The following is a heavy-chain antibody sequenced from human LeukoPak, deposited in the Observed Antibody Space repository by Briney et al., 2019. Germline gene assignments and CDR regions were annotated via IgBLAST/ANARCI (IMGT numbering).Heavy chain of an antibody. CDR3: ARGGDYGDYQGT. D-gene: IGHD4-17*01. V-gene: IGHV3-48*01. CDR1: GFTFSHYN. Sequence: PGGSLRLSCAASGFTFSHYNMNWVRQAPGKGLEWISYNRNDGGSIYYAHSVRGRFTISRDNAKSSLYLQMNSLGAEDTAVYYCARGGDYGDYQGTWGQGTLVTVSS. CDR2: NRNDGGSI. J-gene: IGHJ5*02.